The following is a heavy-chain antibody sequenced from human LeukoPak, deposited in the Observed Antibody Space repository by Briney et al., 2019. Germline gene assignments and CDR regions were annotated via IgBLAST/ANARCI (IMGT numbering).Heavy chain of an antibody. CDR2: INHSGST. CDR3: ARVWYDRSWFDY. D-gene: IGHD3-22*01. J-gene: IGHJ4*02. CDR1: GGSFSGYY. Sequence: SETLSLTCAVYGGSFSGYYWSWIRQPPGKGLEWIGEINHSGSTNYNPSLKSRVTISVDTSKNQFSLKLSSVTAADTAVYYCARVWYDRSWFDYWGQGTLVTVSS. V-gene: IGHV4-34*01.